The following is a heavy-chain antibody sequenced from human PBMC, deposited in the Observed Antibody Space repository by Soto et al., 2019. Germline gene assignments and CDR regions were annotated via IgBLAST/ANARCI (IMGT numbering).Heavy chain of an antibody. V-gene: IGHV3-72*01. CDR1: GFTFSDHY. D-gene: IGHD3-10*01. J-gene: IGHJ4*02. CDR3: TVWGSGNDFGAA. Sequence: EVQLVESGGGLVQPGGSLRLSCAASGFTFSDHYMDWVRQAPGKGLEWVGRSKNKADSYTTEYAASVKGRFTISRDGAKNSLCLQMNSLNTEDTAVYYCTVWGSGNDFGAAWGQGILVTVSS. CDR2: SKNKADSYTT.